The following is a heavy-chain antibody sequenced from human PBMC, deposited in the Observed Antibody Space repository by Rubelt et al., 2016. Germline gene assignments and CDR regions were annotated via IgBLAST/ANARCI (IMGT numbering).Heavy chain of an antibody. Sequence: VKGRFTISRDNAKNSLYLQMNSLRAEDTAVYYCARDTGYCSSTSCYARGFDYWGQGTLVTVSS. V-gene: IGHV3-11*06. D-gene: IGHD2-2*01. J-gene: IGHJ4*02. CDR3: ARDTGYCSSTSCYARGFDY.